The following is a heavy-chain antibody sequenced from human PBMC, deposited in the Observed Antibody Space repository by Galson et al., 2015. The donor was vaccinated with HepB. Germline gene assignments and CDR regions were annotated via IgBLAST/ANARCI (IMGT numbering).Heavy chain of an antibody. CDR2: INPSGGST. J-gene: IGHJ4*02. Sequence: SVKVSCKASGYTFTSYYMHWVRQAPGQGLEWMGIINPSGGSTSYAQKFQGRVTMTRDTSTSTAYMELSSLSSEDTAVYYCARGRPPNWGSFDYWGQGTLVTVSS. V-gene: IGHV1-46*01. D-gene: IGHD7-27*01. CDR1: GYTFTSYY. CDR3: ARGRPPNWGSFDY.